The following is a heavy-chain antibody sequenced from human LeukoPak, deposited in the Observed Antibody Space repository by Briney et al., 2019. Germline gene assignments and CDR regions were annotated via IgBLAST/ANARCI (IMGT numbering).Heavy chain of an antibody. CDR3: ARARSLAGTAMVTFDY. CDR2: INPSGGST. V-gene: IGHV1-46*01. CDR1: GYTFTSYY. D-gene: IGHD5-18*01. J-gene: IGHJ4*02. Sequence: ASVKVSCKASGYTFTSYYMHWVRQAPGQGLEWMGIINPSGGSTSYAQKFQGRVTMTRDTSTSTAYMELSSLRSEDTAVYYCARARSLAGTAMVTFDYWGQGTLVTVSS.